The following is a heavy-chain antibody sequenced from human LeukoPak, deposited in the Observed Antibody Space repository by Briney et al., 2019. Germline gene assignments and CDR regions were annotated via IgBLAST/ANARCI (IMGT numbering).Heavy chain of an antibody. Sequence: ASVKVSCKASGYTFTSYFMYWVRQAPGQGLEWMGIINPSGGNTNYAQRFQGRVTMNRETSTSTVYMELSRLRSEDTAMYYCARDRTHYYESSGYYSRWEYWGQGTLVTVSS. CDR1: GYTFTSYF. D-gene: IGHD3-22*01. J-gene: IGHJ4*02. CDR3: ARDRTHYYESSGYYSRWEY. V-gene: IGHV1-46*01. CDR2: INPSGGNT.